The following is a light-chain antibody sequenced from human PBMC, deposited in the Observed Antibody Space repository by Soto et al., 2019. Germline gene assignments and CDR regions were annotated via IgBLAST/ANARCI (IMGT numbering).Light chain of an antibody. Sequence: EIVLTQSPGTLSLSPGQRAALSCRASQSVYNNHLAWYQQIPGLAPRLLIFGASSRASGIPDRFSGSGSGTDFTLTISRLEPEDFAVYYCQQYGDSPYTFGQGTKLQIK. V-gene: IGKV3-20*01. J-gene: IGKJ2*01. CDR2: GAS. CDR3: QQYGDSPYT. CDR1: QSVYNNH.